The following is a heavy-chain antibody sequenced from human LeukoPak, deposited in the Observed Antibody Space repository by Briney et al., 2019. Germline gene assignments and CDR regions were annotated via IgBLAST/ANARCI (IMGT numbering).Heavy chain of an antibody. Sequence: SQTLSLTCTVSGGSISSGDYYWSWIRQPPEKGLEWIGYIYYSGSTYYNPSLKSRVTISVDTSKNQFSLKLSSVTAADTAVYYWARELYYYYDSSGRGAFDIWGQGTMVTVSS. J-gene: IGHJ3*02. CDR1: GGSISSGDYY. V-gene: IGHV4-30-4*01. CDR3: ARELYYYYDSSGRGAFDI. CDR2: IYYSGST. D-gene: IGHD3-22*01.